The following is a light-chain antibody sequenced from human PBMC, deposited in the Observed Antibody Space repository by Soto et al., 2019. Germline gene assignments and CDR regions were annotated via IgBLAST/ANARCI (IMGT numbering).Light chain of an antibody. CDR3: LHYNSYPLS. Sequence: DIQMTQSPCLLSASVGDRDTITCRASQGMSKWLAWYQQKPGKAPKSLIYVASRLQSGVPSRFSGSGSGTDFTLTISSLQPEDFATYYCLHYNSYPLSFGGGTKVEIK. V-gene: IGKV1D-16*01. CDR1: QGMSKW. CDR2: VAS. J-gene: IGKJ4*01.